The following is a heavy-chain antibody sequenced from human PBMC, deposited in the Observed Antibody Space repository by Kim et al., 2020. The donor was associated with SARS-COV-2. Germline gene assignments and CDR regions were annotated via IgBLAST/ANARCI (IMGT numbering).Heavy chain of an antibody. J-gene: IGHJ6*02. D-gene: IGHD3-10*01. CDR1: GFTVSSNY. CDR2: IYSGGST. CDR3: ARAYYYGSGSLRGVWAGMDV. V-gene: IGHV3-53*04. Sequence: GGSLRLSCAASGFTVSSNYMSWVRQAPGKGLEWVSVIYSGGSTYYADSVKGRFTISRHNSKNTLYLQMNSLRAEDTAVYYCARAYYYGSGSLRGVWAGMDVWGQGTTVTVSS.